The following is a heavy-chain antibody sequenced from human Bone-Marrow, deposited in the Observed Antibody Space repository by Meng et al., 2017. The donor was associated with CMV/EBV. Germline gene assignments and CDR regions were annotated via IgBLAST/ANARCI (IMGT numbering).Heavy chain of an antibody. V-gene: IGHV3-15*01. CDR3: ARAGLVRGIMKGNY. D-gene: IGHD3-10*01. J-gene: IGHJ4*02. Sequence: SGFTFSNAWMSWVRQAPGKGLEWVGRIKSKTDGGTTDYAAPVKGRFTISRDDSKNTLYLQMNSLRADDTAVYYCARAGLVRGIMKGNYWGQGTLVTVSS. CDR2: IKSKTDGGTT. CDR1: GFTFSNAW.